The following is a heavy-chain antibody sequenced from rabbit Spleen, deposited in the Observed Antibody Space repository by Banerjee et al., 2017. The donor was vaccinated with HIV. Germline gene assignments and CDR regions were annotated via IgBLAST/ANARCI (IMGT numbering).Heavy chain of an antibody. D-gene: IGHD8-1*01. Sequence: QEQLVESGGGLVQPGGSLKLSCKASAFDFSSGGVSWVRQAPGKGLEWIGYIDPVFGTTYYASWVNGRFTISSHNGQNTLYLQLNSLTAADTATYFCARDGAGGSYFALWGPGTLVTVS. V-gene: IGHV1S47*01. CDR3: ARDGAGGSYFAL. CDR2: IDPVFGTT. CDR1: AFDFSSGG. J-gene: IGHJ6*01.